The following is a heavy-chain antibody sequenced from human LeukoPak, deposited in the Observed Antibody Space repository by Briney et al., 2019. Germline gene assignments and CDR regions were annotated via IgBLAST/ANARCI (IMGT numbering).Heavy chain of an antibody. CDR3: ARTEGYCSGGSCYARYFDY. Sequence: GGSLRLSCAASGFTVSSNYMSWVRQAPGKGLEWVSVIYSGGSTYYADSVKGRFTISRDNSKNTLYLQMNSLRAEDTAVYYCARTEGYCSGGSCYARYFDYWGQGTLVAVSS. CDR1: GFTVSSNY. V-gene: IGHV3-53*01. J-gene: IGHJ4*02. D-gene: IGHD2-15*01. CDR2: IYSGGST.